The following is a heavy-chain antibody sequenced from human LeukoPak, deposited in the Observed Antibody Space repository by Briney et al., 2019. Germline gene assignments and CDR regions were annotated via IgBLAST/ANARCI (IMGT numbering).Heavy chain of an antibody. D-gene: IGHD4-17*01. Sequence: PGRSLRLSCAASGFTFDDYAMRWVRQAPGKGLEWVSGISWNSGSIGYADSVKGRFTISRDNAKNSLYLQMNSLRAEDAAVYFCAKEYCRGGMYGDLDCPFDYWGQGTLVTVSS. CDR2: ISWNSGSI. CDR1: GFTFDDYA. V-gene: IGHV3-9*01. CDR3: AKEYCRGGMYGDLDCPFDY. J-gene: IGHJ4*02.